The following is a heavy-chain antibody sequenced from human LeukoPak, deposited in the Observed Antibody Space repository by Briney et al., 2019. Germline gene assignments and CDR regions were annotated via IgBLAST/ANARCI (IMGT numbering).Heavy chain of an antibody. CDR1: GGFISNYY. Sequence: PSETLSLTCTVSGGFISNYYWSWIRQPPGKGLEWIGNIYYSGSTNYNPSLKSRVTISVDTSKNQFSLKLSSVTAADTAVYYCARGGSSSSRWLIAFDIWGQGTMVTVSS. V-gene: IGHV4-59*01. D-gene: IGHD6-6*01. J-gene: IGHJ3*02. CDR2: IYYSGST. CDR3: ARGGSSSSRWLIAFDI.